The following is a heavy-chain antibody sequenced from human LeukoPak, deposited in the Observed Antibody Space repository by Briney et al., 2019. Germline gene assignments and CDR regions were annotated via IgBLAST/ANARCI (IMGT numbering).Heavy chain of an antibody. CDR1: GGTFSSYA. CDR2: INPSGGST. CDR3: ARDLSGYYYY. V-gene: IGHV1-46*01. D-gene: IGHD3-22*01. J-gene: IGHJ4*02. Sequence: GASVKVSCKASGGTFSSYAISWVRQAPGQGLEWMGIINPSGGSTSYAQKFQGRVTMTRDTSTSTVYMELSSLRSEDTAVYYCARDLSGYYYYWGQGTLVTVSS.